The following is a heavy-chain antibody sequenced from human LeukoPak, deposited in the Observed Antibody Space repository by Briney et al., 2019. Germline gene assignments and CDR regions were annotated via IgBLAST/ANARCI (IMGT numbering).Heavy chain of an antibody. V-gene: IGHV3-7*01. CDR3: AREVGANTPFYHYYYYMDV. CDR1: GFTFSSYW. J-gene: IGHJ6*03. CDR2: IKQDGSEK. Sequence: GGSLRLSCAASGFTFSSYWMSWVRQAPGKGLEWVANIKQDGSEKYYVDSVKGRFTISRDNAKNSLYLQMNSLRAEDTAVYYCAREVGANTPFYHYYYYMDVWGKGTTVTVSS. D-gene: IGHD1-26*01.